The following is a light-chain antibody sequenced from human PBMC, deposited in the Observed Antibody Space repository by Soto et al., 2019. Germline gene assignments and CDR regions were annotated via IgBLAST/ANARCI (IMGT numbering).Light chain of an antibody. Sequence: SALTQPPSASGSPGQSVTISCTGSSSDVGGYNYVSWYQLHPGKAPKLMIYGVSERPSGVPDRFSGSKSGNTASLTVSGLRAEDEADYYCSSYAGSNNWVFGGGTKLTVL. V-gene: IGLV2-8*01. J-gene: IGLJ3*02. CDR3: SSYAGSNNWV. CDR1: SSDVGGYNY. CDR2: GVS.